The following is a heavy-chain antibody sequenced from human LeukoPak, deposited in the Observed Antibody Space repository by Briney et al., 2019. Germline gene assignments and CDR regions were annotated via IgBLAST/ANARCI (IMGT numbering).Heavy chain of an antibody. CDR1: GFTFSDSY. J-gene: IGHJ4*02. CDR2: ISRGGSTT. D-gene: IGHD4-23*01. Sequence: GGSLRLSCAASGFTFSDSYMSWIRQAPGKGLEWVSYISRGGSTTYYADSVKGRFTISRDNAKNSLYLQMNSLRAEDTAVYYCASRVVTSFDYWGQGTLVTVSS. V-gene: IGHV3-11*01. CDR3: ASRVVTSFDY.